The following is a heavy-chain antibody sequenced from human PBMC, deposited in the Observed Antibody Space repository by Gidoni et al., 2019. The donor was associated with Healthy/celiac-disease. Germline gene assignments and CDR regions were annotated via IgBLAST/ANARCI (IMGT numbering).Heavy chain of an antibody. V-gene: IGHV1-24*01. J-gene: IGHJ4*02. CDR3: ATVGRASTGYYDSSGYYPPEYYFDY. D-gene: IGHD3-22*01. CDR1: GYTLTDLS. Sequence: QVQLVQSGAEVKKPGASVKVSCKVSGYTLTDLSMHWVRQAPGKGLEWMGGFDPEDGETIYAQKFQGRVTMTEDTSTDTAYMELSSLRSEDTAVYYCATVGRASTGYYDSSGYYPPEYYFDYWGQGTLVTVSS. CDR2: FDPEDGET.